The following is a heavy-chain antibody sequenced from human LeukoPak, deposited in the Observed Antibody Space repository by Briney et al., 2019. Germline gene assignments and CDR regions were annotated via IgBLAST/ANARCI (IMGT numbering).Heavy chain of an antibody. D-gene: IGHD1-26*01. V-gene: IGHV3-64*01. CDR2: ITTSADGT. Sequence: GGSLRLSCAASGFTFISYAMCWVRPAPGKGLEYVSAITTSADGTYYANSLKGRFTISRDNSKSTLYLQMGSLRPDDMGVYYCARGGGSYDFWGQGTLVTVSS. CDR3: ARGGGSYDF. J-gene: IGHJ4*02. CDR1: GFTFISYA.